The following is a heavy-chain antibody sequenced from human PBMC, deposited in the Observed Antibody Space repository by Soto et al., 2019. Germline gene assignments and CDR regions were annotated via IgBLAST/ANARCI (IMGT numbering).Heavy chain of an antibody. CDR1: GGTFSSYG. J-gene: IGHJ5*02. CDR2: IIPLFGTT. D-gene: IGHD6-13*01. CDR3: ARAHGSSWYNWFDP. Sequence: QVLLVQSGAEVKKPGSSVKVSCKASGGTFSSYGISWMRQAPGRGLEWMGGIIPLFGTTNYAQKFRGRVTVTADESTSTVYMELRSLTFQDTAVYYCARAHGSSWYNWFDPWGQGTLVTVSS. V-gene: IGHV1-69*01.